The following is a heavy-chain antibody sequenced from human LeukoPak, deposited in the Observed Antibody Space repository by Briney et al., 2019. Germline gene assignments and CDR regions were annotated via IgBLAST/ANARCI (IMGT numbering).Heavy chain of an antibody. J-gene: IGHJ6*03. Sequence: GGSLRLSCEASGFTFSTYWVIWVRQAPGKGLEWVANINQDGSKKYYVDSVKGRFTTSRDNAKNSLYLQMNSLRAEDTAVYYCARDGRGSSSWYDYYYYYYMDVWGKGTTVTVSS. CDR2: INQDGSKK. CDR1: GFTFSTYW. CDR3: ARDGRGSSSWYDYYYYYYMDV. D-gene: IGHD6-13*01. V-gene: IGHV3-7*01.